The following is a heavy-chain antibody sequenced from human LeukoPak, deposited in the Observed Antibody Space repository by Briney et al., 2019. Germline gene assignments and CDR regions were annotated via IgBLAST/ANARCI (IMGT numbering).Heavy chain of an antibody. CDR2: IKQDGSEK. J-gene: IGHJ4*02. V-gene: IGHV3-7*01. CDR1: GFIFSSYW. CDR3: ARDQWELPY. Sequence: GGSLRLSCAASGFIFSSYWMSWVRQAPGKGLEWVANIKQDGSEKYYVDSVKGRFTISRGNAKNSLYLQMNSLRAEDMAVYYCARDQWELPYWGQGTLVTVSS. D-gene: IGHD1-26*01.